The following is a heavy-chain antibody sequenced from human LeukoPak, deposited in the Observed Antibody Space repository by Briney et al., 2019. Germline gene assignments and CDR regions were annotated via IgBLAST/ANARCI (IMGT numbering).Heavy chain of an antibody. CDR2: IYYSGST. CDR3: ARQYRVHDILTGYYGGYFDY. D-gene: IGHD3-9*01. V-gene: IGHV4-59*08. J-gene: IGHJ4*02. Sequence: PSETLSLTCTVSGGSISSYYWGWIRQPPGKGLEWIGYIYYSGSTNYNPSLKSRVTISVDTSKNQFSLKLSSVTAADTAVYYCARQYRVHDILTGYYGGYFDYWGQGTLVTVSS. CDR1: GGSISSYY.